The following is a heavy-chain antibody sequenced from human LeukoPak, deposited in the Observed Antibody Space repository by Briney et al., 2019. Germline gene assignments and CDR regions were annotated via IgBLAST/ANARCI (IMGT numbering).Heavy chain of an antibody. J-gene: IGHJ4*02. CDR3: AADYNWKSAGGNY. V-gene: IGHV3-30*03. CDR1: GFTFSSYG. CDR2: ISYDGSNK. D-gene: IGHD1-20*01. Sequence: GGPLRLSCAASGFTFSSYGMHWVRQAPGKGLEWVAVISYDGSNKYYADSVKGRFTISRDNSKNTLYLQMNSLRAEDTAVYYCAADYNWKSAGGNYWGQGTLVTVSS.